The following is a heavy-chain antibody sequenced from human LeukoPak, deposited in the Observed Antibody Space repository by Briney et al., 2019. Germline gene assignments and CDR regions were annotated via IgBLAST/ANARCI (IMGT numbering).Heavy chain of an antibody. CDR3: ARVGGYCSSTSCYSHFDY. V-gene: IGHV3-21*01. J-gene: IGHJ4*02. Sequence: GGSLRLSCAASGFTFSSYSINWVRQAPGKGLEWVSSISSSSSYIYYADSVKGRFTISRDNAKNSLYLQMNSLRAEDTAVYYCARVGGYCSSTSCYSHFDYWGQGTLVTVSS. D-gene: IGHD2-2*01. CDR2: ISSSSSYI. CDR1: GFTFSSYS.